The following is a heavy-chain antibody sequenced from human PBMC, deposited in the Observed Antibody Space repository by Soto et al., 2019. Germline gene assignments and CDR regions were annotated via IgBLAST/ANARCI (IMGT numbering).Heavy chain of an antibody. Sequence: SVKVSCTASGGTFSSYAISWVRQAPGQGLEWMGGIIPIFGTANYAQKFQGRVTITADKSTSTAYMELSSLRSEDTAVYYCARVPYDFWSGYPPNYYYYGMDVWGQGTTGTVS. D-gene: IGHD3-3*01. J-gene: IGHJ6*02. CDR2: IIPIFGTA. CDR3: ARVPYDFWSGYPPNYYYYGMDV. CDR1: GGTFSSYA. V-gene: IGHV1-69*06.